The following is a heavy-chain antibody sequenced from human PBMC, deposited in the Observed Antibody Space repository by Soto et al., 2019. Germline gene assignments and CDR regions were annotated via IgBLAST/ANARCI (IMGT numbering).Heavy chain of an antibody. CDR2: IYHSGST. J-gene: IGHJ5*01. Sequence: SETLSLTCAVSGGSISTTHWWTWVRQPPGKGLEWIGEIYHSGSTNYNPSLKSRVTISVDNSKNQFSLKLSSVTAADTAVYYFARKSYYDPYLFDSWGQGSLVTVSS. D-gene: IGHD3-22*01. CDR3: ARKSYYDPYLFDS. V-gene: IGHV4-4*02. CDR1: GGSISTTHW.